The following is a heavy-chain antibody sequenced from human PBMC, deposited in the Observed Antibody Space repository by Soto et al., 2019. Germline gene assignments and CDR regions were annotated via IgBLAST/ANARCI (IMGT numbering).Heavy chain of an antibody. J-gene: IGHJ4*02. V-gene: IGHV3-74*01. Sequence: GPLRLSCAASGYTFSSYWMHWVRQAPGKGLVWVSRVNGDGSSTSYADPVKGRFTISRDNAKNTVHLQMDSLRAEDTAVYYCARVMANLPWYFDYWGEGTVVTV. D-gene: IGHD2-8*01. CDR1: GYTFSSYW. CDR3: ARVMANLPWYFDY. CDR2: VNGDGSST.